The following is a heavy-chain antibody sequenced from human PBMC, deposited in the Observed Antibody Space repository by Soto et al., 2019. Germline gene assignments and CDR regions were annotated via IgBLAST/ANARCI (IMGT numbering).Heavy chain of an antibody. V-gene: IGHV1-69*13. J-gene: IGHJ5*02. Sequence: ASVKVSCKASGGTFSSYAISWVRQAPGQGLEWMGGIIPIFGTANYAQKFQGRVTITADESTSTAYMELSSLRSEDTAVYYCARSDGVSSTSPGWFDPWGQGTLVTVSS. CDR3: ARSDGVSSTSPGWFDP. D-gene: IGHD2-2*01. CDR1: GGTFSSYA. CDR2: IIPIFGTA.